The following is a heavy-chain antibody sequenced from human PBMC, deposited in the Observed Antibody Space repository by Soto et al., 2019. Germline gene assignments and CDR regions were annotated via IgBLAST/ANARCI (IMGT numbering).Heavy chain of an antibody. CDR2: ISWNSGSI. D-gene: IGHD6-19*01. Sequence: EVQLVESGGGLVQPGRSLRLSCAASGFTFDDYAMHWVQQAPGKGLEWVSGISWNSGSIGYADSVKGRFTISRDNAKNSLYLQMNSLRAEDTALYYCAKTHSSGWYVGYYFDYWGQGTLVTVSS. CDR1: GFTFDDYA. CDR3: AKTHSSGWYVGYYFDY. V-gene: IGHV3-9*01. J-gene: IGHJ4*02.